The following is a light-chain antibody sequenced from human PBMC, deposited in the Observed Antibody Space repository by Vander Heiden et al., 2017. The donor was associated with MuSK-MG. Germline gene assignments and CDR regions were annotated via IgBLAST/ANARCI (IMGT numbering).Light chain of an antibody. CDR3: TSRDTSGNRV. V-gene: IGLV3-19*01. Sequence: SSELTQDPAVSVALGQTVRITCQGDSLRIYYASWYQQKPGQAPTLVMYGKTNRPSGIPDRFSGSRSGNTASSTITGAQAEDEAYYYCTSRDTSGNRVFGGGTKLTVL. CDR2: GKT. J-gene: IGLJ3*02. CDR1: SLRIYY.